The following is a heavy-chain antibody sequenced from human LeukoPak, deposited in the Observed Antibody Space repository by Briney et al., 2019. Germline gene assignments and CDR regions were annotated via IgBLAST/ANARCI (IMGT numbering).Heavy chain of an antibody. D-gene: IGHD5-24*01. Sequence: SETLSLTCTVSGGSISSYYWSWIRQPPGKGLEWIGYIYYSGSTNYNPSLKSRVTISVDTSKNQFSLKLSSVTAADTAVYYCARHGWPYYFDCWGQGTLVTVSS. J-gene: IGHJ4*02. CDR1: GGSISSYY. CDR2: IYYSGST. CDR3: ARHGWPYYFDC. V-gene: IGHV4-59*08.